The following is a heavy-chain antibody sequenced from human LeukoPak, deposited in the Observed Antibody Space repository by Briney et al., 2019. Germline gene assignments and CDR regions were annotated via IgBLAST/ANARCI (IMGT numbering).Heavy chain of an antibody. V-gene: IGHV3-23*01. CDR3: AKDRTVTTLYWFDP. J-gene: IGHJ5*02. CDR2: ISGSGGTT. Sequence: GGSLGLSCTASGFSFSSHAMSWVRQAPGKGLEWVSAISGSGGTTYYADSVKGRFTISRDNSKNTLYLQMNSLRGEDTAVYYCAKDRTVTTLYWFDPWGQGTLVTVSS. D-gene: IGHD4-17*01. CDR1: GFSFSSHA.